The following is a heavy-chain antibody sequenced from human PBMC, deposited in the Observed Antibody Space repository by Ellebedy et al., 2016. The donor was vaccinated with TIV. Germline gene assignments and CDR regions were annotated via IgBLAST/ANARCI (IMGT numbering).Heavy chain of an antibody. V-gene: IGHV3-21*01. Sequence: GESLKISCATSGFTFTSYAMNWVRQAPGKGLEWVSSISSTGYYISYADSVKGRFTISRDDARNSLFLQMDSLRAEDTAVYYCARSAELDSWGQGDLVIVSS. CDR3: ARSAELDS. CDR1: GFTFTSYA. J-gene: IGHJ4*02. CDR2: ISSTGYYI. D-gene: IGHD1-26*01.